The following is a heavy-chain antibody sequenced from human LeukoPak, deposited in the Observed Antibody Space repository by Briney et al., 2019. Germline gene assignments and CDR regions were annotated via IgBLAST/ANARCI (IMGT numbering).Heavy chain of an antibody. CDR1: GYTFTTSG. J-gene: IGHJ4*02. V-gene: IGHV1-18*01. CDR3: ARAQGISTVDY. D-gene: IGHD2-8*02. CDR2: ISGYNGNP. Sequence: ASVKVSCKASGYTFTTSGISWVRQAPGPGLEWMGWISGYNGNPNYAQNLQGRVTMTTDTSTSTAYMELRSLRSDDTAVYYCARAQGISTVDYWGQGTLVTVSS.